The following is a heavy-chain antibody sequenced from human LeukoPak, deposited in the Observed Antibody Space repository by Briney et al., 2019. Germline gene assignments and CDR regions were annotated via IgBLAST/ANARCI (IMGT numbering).Heavy chain of an antibody. CDR1: GGTFRGYY. CDR3: ARGVLGPYYFDL. CDR2: IHYTGAT. J-gene: IGHJ2*01. V-gene: IGHV4-34*01. Sequence: AETLSLTCAVYGGTFRGYYWSWIRQPPGKGLEWIGEIHYTGATNYKPSLKSRVTISGDPTKNQVSLRVSSVTAADTAVYYCARGVLGPYYFDLWGRGTLVTVSS. D-gene: IGHD7-27*01.